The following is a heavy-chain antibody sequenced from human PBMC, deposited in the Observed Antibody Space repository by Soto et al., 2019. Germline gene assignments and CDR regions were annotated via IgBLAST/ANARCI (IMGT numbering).Heavy chain of an antibody. D-gene: IGHD2-15*01. CDR2: SDPEDGET. J-gene: IGHJ6*04. Sequence: QAQLVQSGAEVKKPGASVKVSCKVSGYTLTGFSMHWVRQAPGKGLEWMGGSDPEDGETIYAPKLQGRVTMTEDTATDTAYMELSSLRSEDTAVYYCATGYCSGGSCPVSMDVWGKGTTVTVSS. CDR3: ATGYCSGGSCPVSMDV. V-gene: IGHV1-24*01. CDR1: GYTLTGFS.